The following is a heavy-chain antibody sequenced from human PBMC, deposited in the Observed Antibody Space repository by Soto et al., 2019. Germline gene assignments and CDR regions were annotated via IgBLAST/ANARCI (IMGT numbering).Heavy chain of an antibody. J-gene: IGHJ6*02. D-gene: IGHD3-10*01. CDR1: AYTLTELS. V-gene: IGHV1-24*01. CDR2: FDPEDGET. Sequence: ASVKVSCKVSAYTLTELSMHWVRQAPGKGLEWMGGFDPEDGETIYAQKFQGRVTMTEDTSTDTAYMELSSLRSEDTAVYYCATDHYGSGNYYYGMDVWGQGTTVTVSS. CDR3: ATDHYGSGNYYYGMDV.